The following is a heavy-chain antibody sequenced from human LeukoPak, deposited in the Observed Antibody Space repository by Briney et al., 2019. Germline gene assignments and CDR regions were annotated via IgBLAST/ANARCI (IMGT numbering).Heavy chain of an antibody. Sequence: GGSLRLSCEGSAFIFSGHWMNWVRQTPGKGLEWVASIKEDGSERQYVDSVKGRFSISRDNTKGSLFLQLNSLRAEDTAVYYCARDIEEEGWFDPWGQGTLVTVSS. V-gene: IGHV3-7*03. J-gene: IGHJ5*02. CDR1: AFIFSGHW. D-gene: IGHD1-26*01. CDR2: IKEDGSER. CDR3: ARDIEEEGWFDP.